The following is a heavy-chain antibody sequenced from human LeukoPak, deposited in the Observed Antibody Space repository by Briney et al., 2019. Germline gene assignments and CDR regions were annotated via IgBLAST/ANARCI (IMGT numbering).Heavy chain of an antibody. CDR3: ASPQTSGYAFGY. CDR1: GLTFSSYE. V-gene: IGHV3-48*03. CDR2: ISGSGRTT. Sequence: PGGSLRLSCAASGLTFSSYEMIWVRQAPGKGLECVSYISGSGRTTYYADSVKGRFTISRDNAKNSMYLQMYSLRAGDTAAYYCASPQTSGYAFGYWGQGTLVTVSS. D-gene: IGHD5-12*01. J-gene: IGHJ4*02.